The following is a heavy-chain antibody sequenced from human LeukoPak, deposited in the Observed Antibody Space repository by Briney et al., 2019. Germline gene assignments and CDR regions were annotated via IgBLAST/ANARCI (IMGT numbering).Heavy chain of an antibody. V-gene: IGHV4-59*01. Sequence: PSETLSLTCTVSGGSISSYYWNWIRQPPGKGPEWIGYIYYSGSTNYNPSLKSRVTISVDTSKNQFSLKLSSVTAADTAVYYCARRSDRSDYWGQGTLVTVSS. CDR1: GGSISSYY. CDR3: ARRSDRSDY. J-gene: IGHJ4*02. CDR2: IYYSGST.